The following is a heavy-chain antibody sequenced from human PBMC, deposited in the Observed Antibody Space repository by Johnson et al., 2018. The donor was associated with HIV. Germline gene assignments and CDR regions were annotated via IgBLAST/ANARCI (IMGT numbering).Heavy chain of an antibody. CDR3: ISPERAAAGFLT. CDR1: GVTFRKFA. CDR2: ITSPADGGTP. D-gene: IGHD6-13*01. V-gene: IGHV3-49*04. Sequence: VLLVESGGGLIQPGRSLRLSCTGSGVTFRKFAMGWVRQAPGQGLEWIGFITSPADGGTPQYSASVRGRFTISRDDSKSIAYLQMNSLKAEDTAVYYCISPERAAAGFLTWGQGAMVTVSS. J-gene: IGHJ3*01.